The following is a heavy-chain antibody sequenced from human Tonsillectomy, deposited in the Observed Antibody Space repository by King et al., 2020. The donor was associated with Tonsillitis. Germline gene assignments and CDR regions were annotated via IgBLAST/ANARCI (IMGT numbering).Heavy chain of an antibody. CDR3: ARAIQTRWLQLAFGY. D-gene: IGHD5-24*01. J-gene: IGHJ4*02. CDR1: GYTFTGYY. V-gene: IGHV1-2*02. CDR2: INPNSGGT. Sequence: QLVQSGAEVKKPGASVKVSCKASGYTFTGYYMHWVRQAPGQGLEWMGWINPNSGGTNYAQKFQGRVTMTRDTSISTAYMELSRLRSDDTAVYYCARAIQTRWLQLAFGYWGQGTLVTVSS.